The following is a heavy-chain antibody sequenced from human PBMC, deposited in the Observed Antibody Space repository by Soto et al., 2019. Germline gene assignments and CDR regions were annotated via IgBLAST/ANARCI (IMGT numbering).Heavy chain of an antibody. D-gene: IGHD5-12*01. J-gene: IGHJ4*02. CDR2: INAGNGNT. CDR3: ARVSGYYLPDY. CDR1: GYTFTNYA. V-gene: IGHV1-3*05. Sequence: QVQLVQSGAEEKKPGASVKVSCKASGYTFTNYAMHLVRQAPGQRLEWMGWINAGNGNTKYSQKFQGRVTITRNTSASPAYMELSSLRSEDTAVYYCARVSGYYLPDYWGQGTLVTVSS.